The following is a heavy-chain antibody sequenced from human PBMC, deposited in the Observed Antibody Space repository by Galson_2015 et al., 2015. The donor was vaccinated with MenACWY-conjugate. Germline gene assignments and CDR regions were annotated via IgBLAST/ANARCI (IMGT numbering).Heavy chain of an antibody. D-gene: IGHD1-26*01. CDR1: GSTFTTYW. CDR2: ISPGDSYT. V-gene: IGHV5-51*01. CDR3: TRHPPGGRGMDV. Sequence: QSGAEVTKPGESLQISCTGSGSTFTTYWIGWVRQMPGKGLEWMGFISPGDSYTRYNPAFQGQVTISADKSISTAYLQWNSLQASDTAMYYCTRHPPGGRGMDVWGQGTTVTVSS. J-gene: IGHJ6*02.